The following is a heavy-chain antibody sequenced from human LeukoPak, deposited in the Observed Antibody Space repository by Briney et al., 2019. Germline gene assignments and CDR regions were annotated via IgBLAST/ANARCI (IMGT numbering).Heavy chain of an antibody. CDR3: ASELAYCGDDCYSAFDI. D-gene: IGHD2-21*02. J-gene: IGHJ3*02. Sequence: PGGSLRLSCAASGFTFNSYAMTWVRQAPGKGLEWVSGISASGDGTYYADSVKGRFTISRENSKNRLYLQMNSLRAEDTAVYYCASELAYCGDDCYSAFDIWGQGTMVTVSS. CDR1: GFTFNSYA. V-gene: IGHV3-23*01. CDR2: ISASGDGT.